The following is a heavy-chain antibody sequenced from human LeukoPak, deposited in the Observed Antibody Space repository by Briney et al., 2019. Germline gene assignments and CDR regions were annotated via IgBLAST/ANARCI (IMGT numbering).Heavy chain of an antibody. CDR2: IKSKTDGGTT. D-gene: IGHD1-26*01. Sequence: PGGSLRLSCAASGFTFSNAWVSWVRQAPGKGLEWVGRIKSKTDGGTTDYAAPVKGRFTISRDDSKNTLYLQMNSLKTEDTAVYYCTTDGVGVEGATYDNWGQGTLVSVSS. CDR3: TTDGVGVEGATYDN. CDR1: GFTFSNAW. J-gene: IGHJ4*02. V-gene: IGHV3-15*01.